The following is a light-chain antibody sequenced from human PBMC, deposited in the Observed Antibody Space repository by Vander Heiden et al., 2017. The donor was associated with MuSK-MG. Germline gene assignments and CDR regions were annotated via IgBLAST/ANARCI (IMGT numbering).Light chain of an antibody. CDR2: AAS. CDR3: QQCESTPIT. V-gene: IGKV1-39*01. J-gene: IGKJ5*01. Sequence: DIQMTQPPSSLSASVGDRVTIACRASQSISSYLNWYQQKPGKAPKLLIYAASSLQSGVPSRFSGSGSGTDFTLTISRLQPEDIATYYCQQCESTPITFGQGTRLEIK. CDR1: QSISSY.